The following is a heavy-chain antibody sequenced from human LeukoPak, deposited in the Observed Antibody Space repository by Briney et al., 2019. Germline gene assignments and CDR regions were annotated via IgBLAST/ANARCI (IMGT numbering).Heavy chain of an antibody. CDR3: ARDSWGYYDLDI. CDR2: IYYSGST. CDR1: GGSISSSTYY. Sequence: SGTLSLTCTVSGGSISSSTYYWGWIRQPPGKGLEWVGSIYYSGSTYYNPSLKSRVTISIDTSKNQLSLKLSSVTAADTAVYYCARDSWGYYDLDIWGRGTMVTVSS. J-gene: IGHJ3*02. D-gene: IGHD3-3*01. V-gene: IGHV4-39*07.